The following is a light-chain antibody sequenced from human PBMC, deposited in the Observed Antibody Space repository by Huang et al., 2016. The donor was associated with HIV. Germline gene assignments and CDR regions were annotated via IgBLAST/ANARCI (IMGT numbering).Light chain of an antibody. Sequence: EIVMTQSPATLSVSPGGGATLSSRACQHVRSNLAGYQQTPGQAPRLLIYDTSTGASGVPAIFSGSGSGTEFTLTISGLQSEDFAVYYCQQYDNWPPGLTFGGGTKVEI. V-gene: IGKV3D-15*01. J-gene: IGKJ4*01. CDR1: QHVRSN. CDR2: DTS. CDR3: QQYDNWPPGLT.